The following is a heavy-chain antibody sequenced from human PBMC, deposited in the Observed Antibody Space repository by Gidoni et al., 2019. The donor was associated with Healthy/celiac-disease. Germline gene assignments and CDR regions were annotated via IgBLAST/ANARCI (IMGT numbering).Heavy chain of an antibody. D-gene: IGHD1-1*01. J-gene: IGHJ4*02. V-gene: IGHV3-30*18. CDR1: GFTFSSYG. CDR3: AKLSGGTGTDFDY. Sequence: QVQLVESGGGVVHPGRSLRLSCAASGFTFSSYGMHWVRQAPGKGLEWVAVISYDGSNKYYADSVKGRFTISRDNSKNTLYLQMNSMRAEDTAVYYCAKLSGGTGTDFDYWGQGTLVTVSS. CDR2: ISYDGSNK.